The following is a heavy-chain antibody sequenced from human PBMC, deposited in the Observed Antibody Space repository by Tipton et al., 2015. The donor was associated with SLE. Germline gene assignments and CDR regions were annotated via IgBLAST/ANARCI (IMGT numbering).Heavy chain of an antibody. V-gene: IGHV4-59*01. CDR1: GGSTDTYY. Sequence: TLSLTCTVSGGSTDTYYWTWIRQPPGGGLEWIGYVYYPGSTSYNPSLKSRVTMSLDSAKNQFSLRLTSVTAADTAVYSCARQILDGSVADWFDPWGQGSLVTVSS. CDR2: VYYPGST. D-gene: IGHD3-10*01. CDR3: ARQILDGSVADWFDP. J-gene: IGHJ5*02.